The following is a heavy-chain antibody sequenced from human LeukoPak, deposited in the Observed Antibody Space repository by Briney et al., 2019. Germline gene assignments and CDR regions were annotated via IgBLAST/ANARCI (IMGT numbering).Heavy chain of an antibody. D-gene: IGHD3-10*01. CDR1: GFTFSGYE. J-gene: IGHJ6*02. CDR3: ARGITMVREYGMDV. V-gene: IGHV3-48*03. Sequence: PGGSLRLSCAASGFTFSGYEMNWVRQAPGKGLEWVSYISSSGSTIYYADSVKGRFTISRDNAKNSLYLQMNSLRAEDTAVYYCARGITMVREYGMDVWGQGTTVTVSS. CDR2: ISSSGSTI.